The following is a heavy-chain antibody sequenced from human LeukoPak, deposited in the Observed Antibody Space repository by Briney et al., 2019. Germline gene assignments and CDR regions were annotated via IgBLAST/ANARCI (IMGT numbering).Heavy chain of an antibody. J-gene: IGHJ4*02. Sequence: SETLSLTCTVSGDPLNSLDLWSWARQPPGKGLEGIGEMYLSGTTHSNPSVKSRVTISRDKSKNQFFMNLSSVTAAYTAVYYCAGLVGRYSSGLYYYYFDYWGQGTLVTVSS. D-gene: IGHD3-22*01. CDR2: MYLSGTT. CDR1: GDPLNSLDL. CDR3: AGLVGRYSSGLYYYYFDY. V-gene: IGHV4-4*02.